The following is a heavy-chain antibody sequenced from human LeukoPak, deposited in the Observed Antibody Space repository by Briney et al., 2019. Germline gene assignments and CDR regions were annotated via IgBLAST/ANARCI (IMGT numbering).Heavy chain of an antibody. CDR2: ISSSSSTI. CDR3: AKDHPSSGWPTFEY. Sequence: GGSLRLSCAASGLTFSSYSMNWVRQAPGKGLEWVSYISSSSSTIYYADSVKGRFTISRDNAKNSLYLQMNSLRAEDTAVYYCAKDHPSSGWPTFEYWGQGTLVTASP. J-gene: IGHJ4*02. CDR1: GLTFSSYS. D-gene: IGHD6-19*01. V-gene: IGHV3-48*01.